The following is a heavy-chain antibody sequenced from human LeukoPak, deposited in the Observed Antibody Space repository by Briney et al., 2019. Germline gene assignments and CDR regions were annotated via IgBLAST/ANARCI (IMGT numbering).Heavy chain of an antibody. CDR1: GFTFSEHY. CDR2: IRKKVNSYST. CDR3: ASTRAYGSGSPCDMDV. D-gene: IGHD3-10*01. Sequence: PGGSLRLSCAASGFTFSEHYMEWVRQAPGKGREWVGRIRKKVNSYSTDYAASVKGRFTISRDDSKNSLYLQMNSLRAEDTAVYYCASTRAYGSGSPCDMDVWGKGTAVTVSS. J-gene: IGHJ6*03. V-gene: IGHV3-72*01.